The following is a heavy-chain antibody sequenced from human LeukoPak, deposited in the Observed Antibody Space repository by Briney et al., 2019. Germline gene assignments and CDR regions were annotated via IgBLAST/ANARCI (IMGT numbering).Heavy chain of an antibody. CDR3: ARAHTAITIDY. Sequence: PSETLTLTCTVSGDTISVDYWNWIRQSPGKGLEWIGYIYYTGRIKYNPSLASRLTISMDRSKSQFSLRLTSVTAADTAVYYCARAHTAITIDYWGQGTLVTVSS. CDR1: GDTISVDY. D-gene: IGHD5-18*01. V-gene: IGHV4-59*01. J-gene: IGHJ4*02. CDR2: IYYTGRI.